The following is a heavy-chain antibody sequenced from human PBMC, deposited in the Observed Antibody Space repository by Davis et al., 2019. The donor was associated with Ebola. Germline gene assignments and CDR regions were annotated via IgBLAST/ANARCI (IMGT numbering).Heavy chain of an antibody. V-gene: IGHV3-74*01. CDR3: ARGQGYCSGGSCYGAYYYYYGMDV. J-gene: IGHJ6*02. CDR2: INSDGSST. D-gene: IGHD2-15*01. Sequence: PGGSLRLSCAASGFTFSSYWMHWVRQAPGKGLVWVSRINSDGSSTSYADSVKGRFTISRDNAKNTLYLQMNSLRAEDTAVYYCARGQGYCSGGSCYGAYYYYYGMDVWGQGTTVTVSS. CDR1: GFTFSSYW.